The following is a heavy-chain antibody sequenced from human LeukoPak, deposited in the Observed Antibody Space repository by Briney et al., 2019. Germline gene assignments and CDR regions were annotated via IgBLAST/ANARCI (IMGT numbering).Heavy chain of an antibody. J-gene: IGHJ4*02. Sequence: PGGSLRLSCAASGFTVSSDYMSWVRQAPGKGLEWVSYISSSSSTIYYADSVKGRFTNSRDNAENSLYLQMNSLRAEDTAVYYCARDRSGVGATLYWGQGTLVTVSS. CDR2: ISSSSSTI. CDR1: GFTVSSDY. V-gene: IGHV3-48*01. D-gene: IGHD1-26*01. CDR3: ARDRSGVGATLY.